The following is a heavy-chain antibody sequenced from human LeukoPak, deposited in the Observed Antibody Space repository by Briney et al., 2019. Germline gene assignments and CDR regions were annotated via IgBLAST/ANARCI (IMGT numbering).Heavy chain of an antibody. V-gene: IGHV1-18*01. D-gene: IGHD1-26*01. Sequence: ASVKVSCKTSGYTFNTYVFSWVRQAPGQGLEWMGWVSGYTGNTNYAERFQGRVTMTIDTSTSTVYMELTSLRSDDTAVYYCARSEVAASLYYLDFWGQGTLVTVS. J-gene: IGHJ4*02. CDR3: ARSEVAASLYYLDF. CDR2: VSGYTGNT. CDR1: GYTFNTYV.